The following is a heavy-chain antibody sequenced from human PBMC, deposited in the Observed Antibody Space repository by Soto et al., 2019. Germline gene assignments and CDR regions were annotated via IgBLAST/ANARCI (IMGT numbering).Heavy chain of an antibody. J-gene: IGHJ6*01. D-gene: IGHD2-2*01. CDR2: IYYSGST. CDR1: GGSISSGDYY. V-gene: IGHV4-30-4*01. Sequence: TLSLTCTGSGGSISSGDYYWSWILQPPVKGLEWIGYIYYSGSTYYNPSLKSRVTISVDTSKNQFSLKLSSVTAADTAVYYCARVVVVPAAKGGNYSYYGMQVWGQATTVTVSS. CDR3: ARVVVVPAAKGGNYSYYGMQV.